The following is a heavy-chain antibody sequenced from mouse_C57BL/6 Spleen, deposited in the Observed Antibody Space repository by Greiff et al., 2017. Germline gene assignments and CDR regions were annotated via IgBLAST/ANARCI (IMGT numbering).Heavy chain of an antibody. CDR1: GFTFSSYA. CDR2: ISDSGSYT. CDR3: ASEGYSWYFDV. V-gene: IGHV5-4*01. Sequence: EVQRVESGGGLVKPGGSLKLSCAASGFTFSSYAMSWVRQTPEKRLEWVATISDSGSYTYYPENVKGRFTISRDTAKNKLYLQMSDLKSEDTAMYYCASEGYSWYFDVWGTGTTGTVSS. D-gene: IGHD2-12*01. J-gene: IGHJ1*03.